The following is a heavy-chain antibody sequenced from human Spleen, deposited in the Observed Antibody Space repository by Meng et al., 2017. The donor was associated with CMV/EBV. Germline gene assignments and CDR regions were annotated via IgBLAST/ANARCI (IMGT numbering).Heavy chain of an antibody. Sequence: YTFTSYYVHWVRQAPRQGLEWMGIINPSGGSTSYAQKFQGRVNMTRDTSTNTVYMELSSLRSEDTAVYYCARDCVKRGLYSGSYCGDYWGQGTLVTVSS. J-gene: IGHJ4*02. CDR2: INPSGGST. D-gene: IGHD1-26*01. CDR1: YTFTSYY. V-gene: IGHV1-46*01. CDR3: ARDCVKRGLYSGSYCGDY.